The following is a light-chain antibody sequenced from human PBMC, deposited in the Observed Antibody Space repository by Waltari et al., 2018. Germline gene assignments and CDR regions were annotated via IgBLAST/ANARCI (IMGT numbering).Light chain of an antibody. J-gene: IGKJ4*01. CDR2: GAS. CDR1: QSVNTY. Sequence: VSPGERATLSCRASQSVNTYLAWYQQKAGQAPRLLIYGASTRATGIAARFSGSGSGTEFTLTISSLQSEDVAVYYCQQHDNWPLTFGGGTKVEIK. V-gene: IGKV3-15*01. CDR3: QQHDNWPLT.